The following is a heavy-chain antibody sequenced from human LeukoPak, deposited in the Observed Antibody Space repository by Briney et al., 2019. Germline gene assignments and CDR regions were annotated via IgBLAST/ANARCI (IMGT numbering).Heavy chain of an antibody. J-gene: IGHJ3*02. Sequence: PSETLSLTCAVYGGSFSGYYWSWIRQPPGKGLEWIGEINHSGSTNYNPSLKSRVTISVDTSKNQFSLKLSSVTAADTAVYYCARESGSFDGFDIWGQGTMVTVSS. CDR1: GGSFSGYY. D-gene: IGHD1-26*01. CDR2: INHSGST. V-gene: IGHV4-34*01. CDR3: ARESGSFDGFDI.